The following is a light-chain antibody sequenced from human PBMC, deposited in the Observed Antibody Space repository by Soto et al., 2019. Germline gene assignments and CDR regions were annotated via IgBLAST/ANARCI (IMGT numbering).Light chain of an antibody. Sequence: DIQMTQSPSSLSASVGDRVTITCRASQNIFTYLNWYQQRPGKAPNLLIYAASNLQSGVPSRFSGSGSGTDFTLTISSLQPEDFATYYCQQHTTFGQGTKVEI. J-gene: IGKJ1*01. CDR1: QNIFTY. CDR2: AAS. CDR3: QQHTT. V-gene: IGKV1-39*01.